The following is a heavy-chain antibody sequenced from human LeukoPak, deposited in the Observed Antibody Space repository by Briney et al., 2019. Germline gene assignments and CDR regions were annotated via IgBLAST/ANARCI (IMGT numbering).Heavy chain of an antibody. CDR1: GFTFSSYG. D-gene: IGHD6-13*01. CDR3: AKDRYSSSWYAKYFDY. J-gene: IGHJ4*02. V-gene: IGHV3-30*02. Sequence: GGSLRLSCAAAGFTFSSYGMHWVRQAPGKGLEWVAFIRYDGSNKYYADSVKGRFTISRDNSKNTLYLQMNSLRAEDTAVYYCAKDRYSSSWYAKYFDYWGQGTLVTVSS. CDR2: IRYDGSNK.